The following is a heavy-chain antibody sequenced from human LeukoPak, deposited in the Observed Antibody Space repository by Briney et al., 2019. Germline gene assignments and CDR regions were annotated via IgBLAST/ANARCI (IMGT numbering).Heavy chain of an antibody. V-gene: IGHV4-39*01. CDR3: ARHPTGYPNWFDS. J-gene: IGHJ5*01. D-gene: IGHD3-9*01. CDR1: GGSVTSYPYN. Sequence: SETLSLTCTVSGGSVTSYPYNWGWIRQPPGNGLEWIGAISYSGTTYYKPSLKGRVTLSIDTSKNQFSLNLNSVTAADTAVYYCARHPTGYPNWFDSWGQGTLVTVSS. CDR2: ISYSGTT.